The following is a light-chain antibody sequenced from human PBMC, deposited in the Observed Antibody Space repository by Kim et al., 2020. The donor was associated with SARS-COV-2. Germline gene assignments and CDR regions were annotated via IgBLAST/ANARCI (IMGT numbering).Light chain of an antibody. CDR1: SSDVGGYNY. CDR2: DVI. Sequence: QSVTISCPGTSSDVGGYNYVSWYQQHPGKAPKHMIYDVIKRPSGVPDRFSGSKSGNTASLTISGLQAEDEADYYCCSYAGSYTYVIFGGGTQLTVL. CDR3: CSYAGSYTYVI. J-gene: IGLJ2*01. V-gene: IGLV2-11*01.